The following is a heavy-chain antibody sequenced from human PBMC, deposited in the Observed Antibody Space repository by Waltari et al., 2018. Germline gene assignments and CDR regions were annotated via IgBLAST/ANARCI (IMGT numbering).Heavy chain of an antibody. CDR3: ARGCSITIFGVVILPGQTCYYYYGMDV. CDR2: MNPNSGNT. D-gene: IGHD3-3*01. V-gene: IGHV1-8*01. Sequence: QVQLVQSGAEVKKPGASVKVSCKASGYTFTSYDINWVRQATGQGLEWMGWMNPNSGNTGYAQKFQGRVTMTRNTSISTAYMELSSLRSEDTAVYYCARGCSITIFGVVILPGQTCYYYYGMDVWGQGTTVTVSS. CDR1: GYTFTSYD. J-gene: IGHJ6*02.